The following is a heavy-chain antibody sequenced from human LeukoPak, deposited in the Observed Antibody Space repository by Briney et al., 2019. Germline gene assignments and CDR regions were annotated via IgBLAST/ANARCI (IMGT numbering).Heavy chain of an antibody. CDR3: ARDPNGDYIGAFDM. D-gene: IGHD4-17*01. J-gene: IGHJ3*02. CDR2: ITAGSGNT. Sequence: GGSLRLSCTASGFTFSTYAMMWVRQIPGKELEWVSAITAGSGNTVYADSVKGRFTISRDDSKHTLFLQMNSLRAEDTAVYYCARDPNGDYIGAFDMWGPGTMVTVSS. CDR1: GFTFSTYA. V-gene: IGHV3-23*01.